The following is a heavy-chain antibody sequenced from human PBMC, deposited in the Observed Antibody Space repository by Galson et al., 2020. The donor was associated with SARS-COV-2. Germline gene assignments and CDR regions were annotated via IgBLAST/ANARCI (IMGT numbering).Heavy chain of an antibody. V-gene: IGHV4-59*13. Sequence: SETLSLTCTVSGGSISSYYWSWIRQPPGKGLEWIGYIYYSGSTNYNPSLKSRVTISVDTSKNQFSLKLSSVTAADTAVYYCARVPLEWFGELLFAFDIWGQGTMVTVSS. J-gene: IGHJ3*02. D-gene: IGHD3-10*01. CDR3: ARVPLEWFGELLFAFDI. CDR1: GGSISSYY. CDR2: IYYSGST.